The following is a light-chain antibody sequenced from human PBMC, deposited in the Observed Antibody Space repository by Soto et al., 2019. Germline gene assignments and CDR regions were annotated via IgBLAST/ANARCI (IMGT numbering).Light chain of an antibody. CDR3: QQYNNWPRT. CDR1: QSVSSSY. J-gene: IGKJ1*01. CDR2: GAS. V-gene: IGKV3-15*01. Sequence: DIVTTQPPRILSLTPREKATGSRPASQSVSSSYLAWYQQIPGQAPRLLIYGASTTATGIPARFSGSGSGTEFTLAISSLQSEDFAVYYCQQYNNWPRTFGRGTRVDI.